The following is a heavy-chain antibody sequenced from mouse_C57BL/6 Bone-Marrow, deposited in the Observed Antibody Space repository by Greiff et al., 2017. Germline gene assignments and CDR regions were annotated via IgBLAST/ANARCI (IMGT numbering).Heavy chain of an antibody. Sequence: QVQLQQPGAELVKPGASVKLSCKASGYTFTSYWMHWVKQRPGRGLEWIGRIDPNSGGTKYNEKFKSKATLTVDKPSSTAYMQRSSLTSEDSAVYYCASYYYGSSRYWYFEVWGTGTTVTVSS. CDR3: ASYYYGSSRYWYFEV. CDR2: IDPNSGGT. V-gene: IGHV1-72*01. D-gene: IGHD1-1*01. J-gene: IGHJ1*03. CDR1: GYTFTSYW.